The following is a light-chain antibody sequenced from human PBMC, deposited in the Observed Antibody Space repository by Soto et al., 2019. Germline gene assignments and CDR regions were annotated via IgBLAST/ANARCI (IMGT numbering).Light chain of an antibody. V-gene: IGKV1-39*01. CDR3: QQSYSTLFLT. Sequence: DIQMTQSPSSLSASIGDRVTITCRASQSIRGDLNWYQQKPGKAPKLLIYAASTLHTGVPSRFSGSGSETDFTLTISSLQPEDFATYYCQQSYSTLFLTFGGGTKVEIK. J-gene: IGKJ4*01. CDR1: QSIRGD. CDR2: AAS.